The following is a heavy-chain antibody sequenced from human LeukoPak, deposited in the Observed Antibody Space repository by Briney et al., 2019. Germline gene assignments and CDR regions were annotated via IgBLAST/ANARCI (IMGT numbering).Heavy chain of an antibody. J-gene: IGHJ6*03. CDR1: GGSISSSSYY. D-gene: IGHD5-18*01. V-gene: IGHV4-39*01. Sequence: SETLFLTCTVSGGSISSSSYYWGWIRQPPGKGLEWIGSIYYSGSTYNNPSLRGRVTISVDTSKNQFSLKLSSVTAADTAVYYCASLGNSYSYGSAYYYYYMDVWGKGTTVTVSS. CDR3: ASLGNSYSYGSAYYYYYMDV. CDR2: IYYSGST.